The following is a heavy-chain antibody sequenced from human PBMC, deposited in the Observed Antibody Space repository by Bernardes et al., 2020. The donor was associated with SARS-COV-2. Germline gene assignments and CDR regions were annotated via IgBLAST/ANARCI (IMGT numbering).Heavy chain of an antibody. J-gene: IGHJ4*02. D-gene: IGHD1-26*01. Sequence: GGSLRLSCEVSGFTFSSYTMNWVRQAPGKGLEWVSTITDSGDSTYYADSVKGRFTISRDNSKDRLYLQMNSLRAEDTAVYFCAKRREEWELLHYFDSWGQGTLVTVSS. CDR1: GFTFSSYT. CDR3: AKRREEWELLHYFDS. V-gene: IGHV3-23*01. CDR2: ITDSGDST.